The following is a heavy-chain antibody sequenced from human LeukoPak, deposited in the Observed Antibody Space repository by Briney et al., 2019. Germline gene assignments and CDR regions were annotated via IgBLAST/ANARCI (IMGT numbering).Heavy chain of an antibody. D-gene: IGHD2-15*01. CDR3: ARDALVVVAATYAHNWFDP. Sequence: PGGSLRLSCAASGFTFSSYGMSWVRQAPGKGLEWVSAISGSGGSTYYADSVKGRFTISRDNAKNSLYLQMNSLRAEDTAVYYCARDALVVVAATYAHNWFDPWGQGTLVTVSS. CDR1: GFTFSSYG. J-gene: IGHJ5*02. CDR2: ISGSGGST. V-gene: IGHV3-23*01.